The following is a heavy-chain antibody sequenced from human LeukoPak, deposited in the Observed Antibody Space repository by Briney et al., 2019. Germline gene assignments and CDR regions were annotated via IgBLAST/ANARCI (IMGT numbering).Heavy chain of an antibody. J-gene: IGHJ3*02. Sequence: GESLKISCKGSGYRFTSHWIGWVRQTPGKGLEWMGIIYPGDSDTRYSPSFQGQVTISADKSISTAYLQWSSLKASDTAMYYCATSRDGYNRNAFDIWGQGTMVTVSS. CDR1: GYRFTSHW. D-gene: IGHD5-24*01. CDR3: ATSRDGYNRNAFDI. CDR2: IYPGDSDT. V-gene: IGHV5-51*01.